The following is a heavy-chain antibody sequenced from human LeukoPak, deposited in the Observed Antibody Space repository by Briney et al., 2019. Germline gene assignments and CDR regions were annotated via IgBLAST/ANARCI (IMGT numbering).Heavy chain of an antibody. CDR3: AKDLNWGGR. CDR2: IRLDGSNK. CDR1: GFTFSSYG. D-gene: IGHD7-27*01. J-gene: IGHJ4*02. Sequence: GGSLRLSCAASGFTFSSYGMHWVRQAPGKGLEWVAFIRLDGSNKYYADSVKGRFTISRDNSKNTLYLQMNSLRAEDTAVYYCAKDLNWGGRWGQGTLVTVSS. V-gene: IGHV3-30*02.